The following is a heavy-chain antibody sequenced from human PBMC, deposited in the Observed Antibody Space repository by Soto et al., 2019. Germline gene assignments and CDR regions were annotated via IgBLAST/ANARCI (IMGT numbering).Heavy chain of an antibody. CDR2: IYYSGST. Sequence: SETLSLTCTVSGGSISSYYWSWIRQPPGKGLEWIGYIYYSGSTNYNPSLKSRVTISVDTSKNQFSLKLTSVTAADTAVYYCARRGSSSWYGYWGQGTLVTVSS. CDR1: GGSISSYY. CDR3: ARRGSSSWYGY. J-gene: IGHJ4*02. V-gene: IGHV4-59*12. D-gene: IGHD6-13*01.